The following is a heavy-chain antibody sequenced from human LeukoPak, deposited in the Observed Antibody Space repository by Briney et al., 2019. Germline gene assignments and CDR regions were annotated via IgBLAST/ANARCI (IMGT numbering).Heavy chain of an antibody. Sequence: PSETLSLTCTVSGGSIRSSYYYWGWIRQPPGKGLEWIGSIYDSGSTYYNPSLKSRVTISVDTSKNRFSLELSSVTAADTAVYYCARVQAVPGPTKFYFDYWGQGALVTVSS. CDR3: ARVQAVPGPTKFYFDY. CDR1: GGSIRSSYYY. D-gene: IGHD6-19*01. CDR2: IYDSGST. J-gene: IGHJ4*02. V-gene: IGHV4-39*01.